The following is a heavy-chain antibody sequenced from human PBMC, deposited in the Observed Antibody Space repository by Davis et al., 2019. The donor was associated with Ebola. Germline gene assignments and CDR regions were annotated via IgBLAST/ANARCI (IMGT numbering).Heavy chain of an antibody. V-gene: IGHV3-48*02. J-gene: IGHJ6*02. CDR2: ISSSSSTL. CDR3: ARDKGYCISTSCYEFYYYGMDV. D-gene: IGHD2-2*01. Sequence: ESLKISCSTSGFTFRSYSMNWVRQAPGKGLEWVSYISSSSSTLYYADSVKGRFTISRDNAKNSLYLQMNSLRDEDTAVYYCARDKGYCISTSCYEFYYYGMDVWGQGTTVTVSS. CDR1: GFTFRSYS.